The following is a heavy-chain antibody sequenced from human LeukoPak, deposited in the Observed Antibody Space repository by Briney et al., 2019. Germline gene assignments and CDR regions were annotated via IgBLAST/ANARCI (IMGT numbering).Heavy chain of an antibody. V-gene: IGHV1-24*01. Sequence: GASVKVSCKVSGYTLTELSMHWVRHAPGKGLQWMGGFDFEDGETTYAQKFQGRVTMTEDTPTDTAYMDLRSLRSEDTAVYYCATELPRGLLSYWGQGTLVTVSS. D-gene: IGHD1-26*01. CDR2: FDFEDGET. J-gene: IGHJ4*02. CDR3: ATELPRGLLSY. CDR1: GYTLTELS.